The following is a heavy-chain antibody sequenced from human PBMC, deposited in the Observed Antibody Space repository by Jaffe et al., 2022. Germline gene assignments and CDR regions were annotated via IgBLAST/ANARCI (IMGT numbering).Heavy chain of an antibody. V-gene: IGHV4-38-2*01. CDR3: ARLLEGYYYGSGAFDY. Sequence: QVQLQESGPGLVKPSETLSLTCAVSGYSISSGYYWGWIRQPPGKGLEWIGSIYHSGSTYYNPSLKSRVTISVDTSKNQFSLKLSSVTAADTAVYYCARLLEGYYYGSGAFDYWGQGTLVTVSS. CDR1: GYSISSGYY. CDR2: IYHSGST. J-gene: IGHJ4*02. D-gene: IGHD3-10*01.